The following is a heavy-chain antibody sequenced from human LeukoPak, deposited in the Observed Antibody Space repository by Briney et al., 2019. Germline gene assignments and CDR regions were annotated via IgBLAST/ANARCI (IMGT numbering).Heavy chain of an antibody. CDR1: GFTVSSNY. CDR3: AREVASTYNWFAP. J-gene: IGHJ5*02. CDR2: IYISGST. V-gene: IGHV3-53*01. Sequence: PGGSLRLSCAASGFTVSSNYMNWVRQAPGKGLEWVSVIYISGSTYYADSVKGRFTISRDNSKNTLYLQMNSLRAEDTAVYYCAREVASTYNWFAPGGQGPLVTVSS. D-gene: IGHD5/OR15-5a*01.